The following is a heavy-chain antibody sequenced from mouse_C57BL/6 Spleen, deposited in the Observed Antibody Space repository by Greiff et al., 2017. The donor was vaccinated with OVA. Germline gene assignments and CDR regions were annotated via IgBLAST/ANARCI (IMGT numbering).Heavy chain of an antibody. J-gene: IGHJ2*01. Sequence: QVQLQQSGAELARPWASVKLSCKASGYTFTSYGISWVKQRTGQGLEWIGEIYPRSGNTYYNETLKGKATLTADKSSSTAYMELRSLTSEDSAVYFCARWSTTVVGDYWGQGTTLTVSS. CDR3: ARWSTTVVGDY. V-gene: IGHV1-81*01. CDR1: GYTFTSYG. CDR2: IYPRSGNT. D-gene: IGHD1-1*01.